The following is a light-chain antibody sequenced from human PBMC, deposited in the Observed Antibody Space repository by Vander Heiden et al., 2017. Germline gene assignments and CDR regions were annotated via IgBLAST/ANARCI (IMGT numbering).Light chain of an antibody. J-gene: IGLJ1*01. CDR1: KLGDKY. CDR3: QAWDSSTGV. Sequence: SYELTQPHSVSVSPGQTASITCTGDKLGDKYACWYQQKPGQSPVLVIYQDSKRPSGIPERFSGSNSGNTATLTLSGTQAMDEADYYCQAWDSSTGVFGTGTKVTVL. V-gene: IGLV3-1*01. CDR2: QDS.